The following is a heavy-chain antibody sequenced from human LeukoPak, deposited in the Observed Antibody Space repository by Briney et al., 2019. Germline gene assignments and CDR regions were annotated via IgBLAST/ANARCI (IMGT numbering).Heavy chain of an antibody. V-gene: IGHV4-59*01. CDR1: GGSISSYY. J-gene: IGHJ4*02. CDR2: IYYSGST. D-gene: IGHD5-12*01. Sequence: SETLSLTCTVSGGSISSYYWSWIRQPPGKALEWIGYIYYSGSTNYNPSLKSRVTISVDTSKNQFSLKLSSVTAADTAVYFCARDRAPALGRLFDYWGQGILVTVSS. CDR3: ARDRAPALGRLFDY.